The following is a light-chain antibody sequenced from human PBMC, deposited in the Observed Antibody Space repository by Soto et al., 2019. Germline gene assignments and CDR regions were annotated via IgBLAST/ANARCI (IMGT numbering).Light chain of an antibody. CDR1: QSVRSN. CDR3: QQRTNWPLT. V-gene: IGKV3-11*01. J-gene: IGKJ4*01. CDR2: DAF. Sequence: EIVLTQSPATLSLAPGERATLSCRASQSVRSNLAWYQQKPAQAPRLLIHDAFNRATGIPARFSGSGSGTDFTLTISSLEPEDFAVYYCQQRTNWPLTFGGGTKVEIK.